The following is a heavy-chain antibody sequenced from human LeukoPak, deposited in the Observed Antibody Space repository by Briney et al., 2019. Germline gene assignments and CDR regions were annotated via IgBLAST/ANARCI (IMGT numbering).Heavy chain of an antibody. CDR2: IYTSGST. Sequence: SETLSLTCTVSGGSISSGSYYWSWIRQPAGKGLEWIGRIYTSGSTNYNPSLKSRVTISVDTSKNQFSLKLSSVTAADTAVYYCARGSYCSGGSCSPTPFDPWGQGTLVTVSS. CDR1: GGSISSGSYY. V-gene: IGHV4-61*02. J-gene: IGHJ5*02. CDR3: ARGSYCSGGSCSPTPFDP. D-gene: IGHD2-15*01.